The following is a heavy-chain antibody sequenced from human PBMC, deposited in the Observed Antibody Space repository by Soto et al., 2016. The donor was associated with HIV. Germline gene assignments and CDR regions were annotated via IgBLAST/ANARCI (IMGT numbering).Heavy chain of an antibody. V-gene: IGHV3-74*01. D-gene: IGHD3-22*01. CDR3: ARVGHYYDSRGYFDY. CDR2: INSDGSST. J-gene: IGHJ4*02. Sequence: EVHLVESGGGLVQPGGSLRLSCAASGFTFSSYWMHWVRQAPGKGLVWVSRINSDGSSTSYADSVKGRFTISRDNAKNTLSLQMNSLRAEDTAVYYCARVGHYYDSRGYFDYWGQGTLVTVSS. CDR1: GFTFSSYW.